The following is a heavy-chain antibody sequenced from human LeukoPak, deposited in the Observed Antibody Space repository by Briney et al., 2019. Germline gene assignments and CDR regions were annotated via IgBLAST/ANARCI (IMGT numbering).Heavy chain of an antibody. V-gene: IGHV4-59*12. CDR1: GGSISNKY. J-gene: IGHJ5*02. CDR3: ARDAGSITGTTWGDWFDP. CDR2: IYYSGST. Sequence: SETLSLTCTVSGGSISNKYWSWIRQPPGKGLEWIGYIYYSGSTNYNPSLKSRVTILVDTSKNQFSLKLSSVSAADTAVYYCARDAGSITGTTWGDWFDPWGQGTLVTVSS. D-gene: IGHD1-7*01.